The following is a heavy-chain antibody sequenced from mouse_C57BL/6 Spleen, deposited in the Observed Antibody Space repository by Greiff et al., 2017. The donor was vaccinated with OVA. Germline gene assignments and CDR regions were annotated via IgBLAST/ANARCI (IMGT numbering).Heavy chain of an antibody. CDR1: GFSLTSYG. CDR3: ARYGNYGYFDV. V-gene: IGHV2-2*01. D-gene: IGHD2-1*01. J-gene: IGHJ1*03. Sequence: VQLQQSGPGLVQPSQSLSITCTVSGFSLTSYGVHWVRQSPGKGLEWLGVIWSGGSTDYNAAFISRLSISKDNSKSQVFFKMNRLQADDTAIYYCARYGNYGYFDVWGTGTTVTVSS. CDR2: IWSGGST.